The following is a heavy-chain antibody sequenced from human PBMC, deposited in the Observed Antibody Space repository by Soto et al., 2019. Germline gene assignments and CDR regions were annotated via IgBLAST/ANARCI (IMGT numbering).Heavy chain of an antibody. CDR1: GFTFSSYS. D-gene: IGHD2-2*01. V-gene: IGHV3-21*01. CDR2: ISSSSSYI. J-gene: IGHJ4*02. CDR3: ARDLYCSSTSCYIPFDY. Sequence: GSLRLPCAASGFTFSSYSMNWVRQAPGKGLEWVSSISSSSSYIYYADSVKGRFTISRDNAKNSLYLQMNSLRAEDTAVYYCARDLYCSSTSCYIPFDYWGQGTLVTVSS.